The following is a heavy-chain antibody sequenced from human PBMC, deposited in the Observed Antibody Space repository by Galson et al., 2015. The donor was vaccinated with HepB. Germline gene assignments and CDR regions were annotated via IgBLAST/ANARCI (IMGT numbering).Heavy chain of an antibody. J-gene: IGHJ6*02. CDR1: GFTFSGSA. CDR2: IRSKANSYAT. V-gene: IGHV3-73*01. Sequence: SLRLSCAASGFTFSGSAMHWVRQASGKGLEWVGRIRSKANSYATAYAASVKGRFTISRDDSKNTAYLQMNSLKAEDTAVYYCARDSEGYYDSSGYWAYYYYYYGMDVWGQGTTVTVSS. CDR3: ARDSEGYYDSSGYWAYYYYYYGMDV. D-gene: IGHD3-22*01.